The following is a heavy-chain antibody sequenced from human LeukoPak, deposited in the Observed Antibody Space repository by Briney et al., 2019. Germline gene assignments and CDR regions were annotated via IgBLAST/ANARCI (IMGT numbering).Heavy chain of an antibody. Sequence: GGSLRLSCAASGFTFSSYAMSWVRQAPGKGLEWVSAISGSGGSTYYADSVKGRFTISRDNSKNTLYLQMNSLRAEDTAVYYCANYIVAVPAAIDYWGQGTLVTVSS. J-gene: IGHJ4*02. CDR3: ANYIVAVPAAIDY. CDR1: GFTFSSYA. CDR2: ISGSGGST. D-gene: IGHD2-2*02. V-gene: IGHV3-23*01.